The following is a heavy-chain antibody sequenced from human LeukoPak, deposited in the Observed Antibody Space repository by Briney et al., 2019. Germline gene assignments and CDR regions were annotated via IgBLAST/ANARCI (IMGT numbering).Heavy chain of an antibody. CDR2: IYYSGST. CDR3: AREEFYDSSGYSPPIYYYYYYMDV. CDR1: GGSISSSSYY. D-gene: IGHD3-22*01. J-gene: IGHJ6*03. V-gene: IGHV4-39*07. Sequence: SETLSLTCTVSGGSISSSSYYWGWIRQPPGKGLEWIGSIYYSGSTYYNPSLKSLVTISVDTSKNQFFLKLSSVTAAHTAVYYCAREEFYDSSGYSPPIYYYYYYMDVWGKGTTVTVSS.